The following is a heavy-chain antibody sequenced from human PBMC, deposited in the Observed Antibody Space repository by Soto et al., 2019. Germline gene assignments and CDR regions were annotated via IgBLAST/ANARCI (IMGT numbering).Heavy chain of an antibody. J-gene: IGHJ6*02. Sequence: GGSLRLSCAASGFTFSNYAMNWVRQAPGKGLEWVSGISGSGGNTKYADSVEGRFTISRDNSKSTLYLQMHSLRAEDTAVYYCVRGYSTGSSCPRAHYGLDVWGQGTTVTVSS. CDR2: ISGSGGNT. D-gene: IGHD2-2*01. CDR3: VRGYSTGSSCPRAHYGLDV. V-gene: IGHV3-23*01. CDR1: GFTFSNYA.